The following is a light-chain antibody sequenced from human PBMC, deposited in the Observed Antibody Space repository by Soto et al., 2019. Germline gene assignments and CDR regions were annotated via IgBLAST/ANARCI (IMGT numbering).Light chain of an antibody. CDR1: SSNIGSNT. Sequence: QSALTQPPSASGTPGQRVTISCSGSSSNIGSNTVNWYQQLPGTAPKLLIYTNNQRPSGVPDRFSGSKSGTSASLAISGLQSEDEADYYCAAWDDSLSGYVFGTGTQ. CDR3: AAWDDSLSGYV. J-gene: IGLJ1*01. V-gene: IGLV1-44*01. CDR2: TNN.